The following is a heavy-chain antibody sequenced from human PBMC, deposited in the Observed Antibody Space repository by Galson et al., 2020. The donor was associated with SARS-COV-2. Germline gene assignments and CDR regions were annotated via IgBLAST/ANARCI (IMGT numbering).Heavy chain of an antibody. CDR2: IWYDGSNK. CDR1: GFTFSSYG. J-gene: IGHJ4*02. Sequence: GGSLRLSCAASGFTFSSYGMHWVRQAPGKGLEWVAVIWYDGSNKYYADSVKGRFTISRDNSKNTLYLQMNSRRAEDTAVYYCARDLLGSGRIDYWGQGTLVTVSS. D-gene: IGHD3-10*01. CDR3: ARDLLGSGRIDY. V-gene: IGHV3-33*01.